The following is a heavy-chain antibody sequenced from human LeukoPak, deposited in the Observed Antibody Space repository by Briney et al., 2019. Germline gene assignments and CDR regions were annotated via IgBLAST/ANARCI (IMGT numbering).Heavy chain of an antibody. Sequence: SGTLSLTCAVSGDSVTSSYWWSWVRPPPGKGLEWIGEIYHTGTTNYNPSLKSRVTISVDKSKNQFSLKVTSVTAADTAVYYCARHIGILGLRGFDYWGQGTLVTVSS. V-gene: IGHV4-4*02. CDR1: GDSVTSSYW. CDR2: IYHTGTT. CDR3: ARHIGILGLRGFDY. D-gene: IGHD1-14*01. J-gene: IGHJ4*02.